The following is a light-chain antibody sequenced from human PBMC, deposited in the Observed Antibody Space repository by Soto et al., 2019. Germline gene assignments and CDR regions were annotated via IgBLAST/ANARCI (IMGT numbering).Light chain of an antibody. V-gene: IGLV2-14*01. CDR2: EVS. J-gene: IGLJ3*02. CDR3: SSYTTSSTWV. CDR1: SSDVGGYNY. Sequence: QSALTQPASVSGSPGQSITISCTGSSSDVGGYNYFSWYQQHPGKAPKLMIYEVSNRPSGVSNRFSCSKSGNTASLTISGLQAEDEADYYCSSYTTSSTWVFGGGTKLTVL.